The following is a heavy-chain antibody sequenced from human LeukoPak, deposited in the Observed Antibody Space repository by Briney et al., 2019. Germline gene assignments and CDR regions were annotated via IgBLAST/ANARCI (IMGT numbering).Heavy chain of an antibody. Sequence: GGSLRLSCAACGFTFSSYGMHWVRQDPGKGLEWVAVISYDGSNKFYADSVKGRFTISRDNSKSTMYLQMNSLRAEDTAVYYCAKELSAGTGGGWEDYFDYWGQGTLVTVSA. CDR1: GFTFSSYG. CDR3: AKELSAGTGGGWEDYFDY. J-gene: IGHJ4*02. V-gene: IGHV3-30*18. D-gene: IGHD6-13*01. CDR2: ISYDGSNK.